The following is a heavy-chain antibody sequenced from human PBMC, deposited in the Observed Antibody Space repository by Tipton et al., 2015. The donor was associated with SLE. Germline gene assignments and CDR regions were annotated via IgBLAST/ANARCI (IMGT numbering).Heavy chain of an antibody. Sequence: SLRLSCAASGFTFSDSYMNWIRQAPGKGLEWVSYIHSSDSTVYYADSVKGRFTISRDNAKNTLFLQMSSLRVEDTAVYFCAKGGGSSWVGYDAFDIWGQGTMVTVSS. CDR1: GFTFSDSY. CDR3: AKGGGSSWVGYDAFDI. D-gene: IGHD6-13*01. V-gene: IGHV3-11*01. J-gene: IGHJ3*02. CDR2: IHSSDSTV.